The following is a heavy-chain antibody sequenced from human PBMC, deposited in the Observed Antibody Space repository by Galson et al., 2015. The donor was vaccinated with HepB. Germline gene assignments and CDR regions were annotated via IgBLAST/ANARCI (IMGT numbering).Heavy chain of an antibody. CDR1: GASVSSSLYY. CDR3: ARAAGDSSTYANDF. D-gene: IGHD5-18*01. Sequence: ETLSLTCTVSGASVSSSLYYWVWIRQPPEKGREWIGSVYYTGNNYYTAALKSRVTRSIDMSKNQFSLKVNSVTAADTAVYYCARAAGDSSTYANDFWGQGMLVTVSA. J-gene: IGHJ4*02. V-gene: IGHV4-39*07. CDR2: VYYTGNN.